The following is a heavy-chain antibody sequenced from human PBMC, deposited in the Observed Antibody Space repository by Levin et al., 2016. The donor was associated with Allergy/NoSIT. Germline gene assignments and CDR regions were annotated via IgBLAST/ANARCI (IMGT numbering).Heavy chain of an antibody. CDR1: GFIFNSYN. J-gene: IGHJ5*02. CDR3: ARGGYRIVGPIDL. V-gene: IGHV3-7*01. CDR2: IKYDGSEK. D-gene: IGHD1-26*01. Sequence: GESLKISCAASGFIFNSYNMNWVRQTPGKGLEWVANIKYDGSEKHYVDSVEGRFIISRDSANTSLNLQMNSLRAEDTAVYYCARGGYRIVGPIDLWGQGTLVSVSS.